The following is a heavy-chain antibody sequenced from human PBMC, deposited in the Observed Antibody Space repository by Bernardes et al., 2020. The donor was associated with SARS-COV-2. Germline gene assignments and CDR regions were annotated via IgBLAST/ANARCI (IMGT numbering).Heavy chain of an antibody. V-gene: IGHV4-34*01. D-gene: IGHD3-16*02. CDR1: GGSFSGYY. CDR2: INHSGST. J-gene: IGHJ6*03. CDR3: AGVIVPAGLRATYYYVDV. Sequence: SEPLSLTCAVYGGSFSGYYWSWIRQPPGKGLEWIGEINHSGSTNYNPSLMSRVTISVDTYKNQFSLKVSAVTAADTAVYYCAGVIVPAGLRATYYYVDVWGKEATVTVSS.